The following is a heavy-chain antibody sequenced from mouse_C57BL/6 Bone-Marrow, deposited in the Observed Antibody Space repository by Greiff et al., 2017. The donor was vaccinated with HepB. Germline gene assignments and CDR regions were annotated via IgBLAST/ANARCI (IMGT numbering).Heavy chain of an antibody. D-gene: IGHD1-1*01. J-gene: IGHJ1*03. Sequence: EVHLVESGGDLVKPGGSLKLSCAASGFTFSSYGMSWVRQTPDKRLEWVATISSGGSYTYYPDSVKGRFTISRDNAKNTLYLQMSSLTSEDTAMYDCARPASNYYGSSYWYFDVWGTGTTVTVSS. CDR1: GFTFSSYG. CDR3: ARPASNYYGSSYWYFDV. V-gene: IGHV5-6*01. CDR2: ISSGGSYT.